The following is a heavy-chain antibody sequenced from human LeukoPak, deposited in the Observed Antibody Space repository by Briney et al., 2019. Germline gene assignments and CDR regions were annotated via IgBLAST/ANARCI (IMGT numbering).Heavy chain of an antibody. D-gene: IGHD3-22*01. CDR3: ARGIDTAMVTWEKDYYDSSGYHYFDY. CDR2: INTSSGGT. V-gene: IGHV1-2*04. Sequence: ASVKVSCKASGYIFTGYYMHWVRQAPGQGLEYMGWINTSSGGTNFAQKFQDWVTMTRDTSINTAYMELRRLRSDDTAVYYCARGIDTAMVTWEKDYYDSSGYHYFDYWGQGTLVTVSS. CDR1: GYIFTGYY. J-gene: IGHJ4*02.